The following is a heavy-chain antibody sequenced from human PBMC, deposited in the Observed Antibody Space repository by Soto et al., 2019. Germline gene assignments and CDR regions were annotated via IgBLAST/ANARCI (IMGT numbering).Heavy chain of an antibody. CDR2: ISYDGSNK. CDR3: AKPYSGSPPKNFDY. D-gene: IGHD1-26*01. J-gene: IGHJ4*01. CDR1: GFTFSNYA. Sequence: QVQLVESGGGVVQPGRSLRLSCAASGFTFSNYAMNWVRQAPGRGLEGVALISYDGSNKYYVDSVRGRFTISRDNSKNTVYLQMNSLRAEDTAVYYCAKPYSGSPPKNFDYWGQGTLVTVSS. V-gene: IGHV3-30*18.